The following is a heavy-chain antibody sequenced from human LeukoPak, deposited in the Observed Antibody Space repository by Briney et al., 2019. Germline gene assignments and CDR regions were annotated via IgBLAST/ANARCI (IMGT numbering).Heavy chain of an antibody. J-gene: IGHJ5*02. D-gene: IGHD6-13*01. CDR3: ARSYSSSWYLT. V-gene: IGHV4-59*01. Sequence: PSETLSLTCTVAGGSISIYYWSWIRQPPGKGLEWIGYIYYSGSTNYNPSLKSRVTISVDTSKNQFSLKLSSVTAADTAVYYCARSYSSSWYLTWGQGTLVTVSS. CDR1: GGSISIYY. CDR2: IYYSGST.